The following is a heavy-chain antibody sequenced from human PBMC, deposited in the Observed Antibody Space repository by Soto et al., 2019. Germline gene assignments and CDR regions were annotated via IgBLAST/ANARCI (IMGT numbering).Heavy chain of an antibody. CDR2: ISYDGSNK. CDR3: ARGLSEYSSSSEGFDY. D-gene: IGHD6-6*01. V-gene: IGHV3-30*04. Sequence: GGSLRLSCAASGFTFSSYAMHWVRQAPGKGLEWVAVISYDGSNKYYADSVKGRFTISRDNSKNTLYLQMNSLRAEDTAVYYCARGLSEYSSSSEGFDYWGQGTLVTVSS. CDR1: GFTFSSYA. J-gene: IGHJ4*02.